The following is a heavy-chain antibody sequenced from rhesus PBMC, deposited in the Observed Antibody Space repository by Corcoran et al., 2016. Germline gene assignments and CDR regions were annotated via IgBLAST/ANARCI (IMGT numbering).Heavy chain of an antibody. V-gene: IGHV4-169*01. CDR2: IFGSGSST. CDR1: GGSISSSY. D-gene: IGHD6-13*01. J-gene: IGHJ4*01. CDR3: ARWRSSWRLDY. Sequence: QLQRQESGPGLGKPSETLSVTCAVSGGSISSSYWSWIRQAPGKGLERSGYIFGSGSSTNYNPSLKCRVTLSVDTSKHQLSLKLSSVTTADTAVYYCARWRSSWRLDYWGQGVLVTVSS.